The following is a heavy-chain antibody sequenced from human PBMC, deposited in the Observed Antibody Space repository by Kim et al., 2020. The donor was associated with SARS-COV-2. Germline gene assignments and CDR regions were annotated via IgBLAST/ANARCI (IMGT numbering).Heavy chain of an antibody. V-gene: IGHV1-2*04. CDR3: ARGVDYFDY. Sequence: GGTNYAKKFQGWVTMTRDTSISTAYMELSRLRSDDTAVYYCARGVDYFDYWGQGTLVTVSS. J-gene: IGHJ4*02. CDR2: GGT. D-gene: IGHD2-15*01.